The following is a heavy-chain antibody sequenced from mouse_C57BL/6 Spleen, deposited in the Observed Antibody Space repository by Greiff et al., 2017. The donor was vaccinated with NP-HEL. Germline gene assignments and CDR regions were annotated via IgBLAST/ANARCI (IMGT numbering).Heavy chain of an antibody. J-gene: IGHJ2*01. D-gene: IGHD1-1*01. Sequence: QVQLQQPGAELVMPGASVKLSCKASGYTFTSYWMHWVKQRPGQGLEWIGEIDPSDSYTNYNQKFKGKSTLTVDKSSSTAYMQLSSLTSEDSAVYYCASGHYGSSYSYWGQGTTLTVSS. V-gene: IGHV1-69*01. CDR2: IDPSDSYT. CDR1: GYTFTSYW. CDR3: ASGHYGSSYSY.